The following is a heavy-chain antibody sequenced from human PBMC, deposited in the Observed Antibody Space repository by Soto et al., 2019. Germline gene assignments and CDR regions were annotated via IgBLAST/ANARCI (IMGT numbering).Heavy chain of an antibody. CDR2: IDPKSGGT. CDR1: GPTFIAYY. V-gene: IGHV1-2*02. Sequence: QLVQSGAEVKKPGASVRVSCKTSGPTFIAYYINWVRQAPGQGLEWMGWIDPKSGGTTYEQKFLGRVIMTRDTSINTAYMDLNRLTSDDTAVYYCARVSVDVPEWGQGTLITVSS. J-gene: IGHJ4*02. D-gene: IGHD5-12*01. CDR3: ARVSVDVPE.